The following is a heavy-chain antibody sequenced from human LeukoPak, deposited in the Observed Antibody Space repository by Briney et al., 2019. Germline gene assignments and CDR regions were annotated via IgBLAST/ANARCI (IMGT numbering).Heavy chain of an antibody. Sequence: GGSLRLSCVVSGFTFSNYAMHWVRQAPGQAPGKGLEWVAVMSYDGSHEYYADSVKGRFTISRDNSKNTLYLQMNSLRAEDTAVYYCARGGWDPLGAYYFDYWGQGTLVTVSS. J-gene: IGHJ4*02. D-gene: IGHD1-26*01. CDR1: GFTFSNYA. V-gene: IGHV3-30*14. CDR2: MSYDGSHE. CDR3: ARGGWDPLGAYYFDY.